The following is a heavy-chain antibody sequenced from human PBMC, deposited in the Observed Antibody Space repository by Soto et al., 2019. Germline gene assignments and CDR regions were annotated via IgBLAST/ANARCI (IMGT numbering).Heavy chain of an antibody. CDR2: INAGNGNT. V-gene: IGHV1-3*01. CDR1: GYTFTSYA. D-gene: IGHD3-3*01. J-gene: IGHJ6*02. Sequence: GASVKVSCKASGYTFTSYAMHWVRQAPGQRLEWMGWINAGNGNTKYSQKFQGRVTITRDTSASTAYMELSSLRSEDTAVYYCARSTYYDFWSGYYTSPSFGMDVWGQGTTVTV. CDR3: ARSTYYDFWSGYYTSPSFGMDV.